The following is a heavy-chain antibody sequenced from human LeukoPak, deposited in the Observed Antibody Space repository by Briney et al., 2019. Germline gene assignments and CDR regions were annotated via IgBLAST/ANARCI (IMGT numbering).Heavy chain of an antibody. D-gene: IGHD6-13*01. CDR2: INPNSGGT. J-gene: IGHJ5*02. CDR1: GYTFTGYY. CDR3: ARDRASGYSSSWYWGNWFDP. Sequence: ASVTVSCKASGYTFTGYYMHWVRQAPGQGLEWMGWINPNSGGTNYAQKFQGWVTMTRDTSISTAYMELSRLRSDDTAVYYCARDRASGYSSSWYWGNWFDPWGQGTLVTVSS. V-gene: IGHV1-2*04.